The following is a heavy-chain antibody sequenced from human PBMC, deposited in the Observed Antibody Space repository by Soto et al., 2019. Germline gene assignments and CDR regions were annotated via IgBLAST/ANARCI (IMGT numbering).Heavy chain of an antibody. V-gene: IGHV1-69*01. CDR1: RDTFNKYA. CDR3: ARGEAYLGV. CDR2: IIPIFSSR. D-gene: IGHD3-16*01. Sequence: QVQLVQSGAEVKKPGSSVKVSCKTSRDTFNKYAFNWVRQAPGQGLDWMGWIIPIFSSRNYAEKIQGRVTITAYDSTSTAYMELMSLRFEDTAVYYCARGEAYLGVWGQGTTVTVSS. J-gene: IGHJ6*02.